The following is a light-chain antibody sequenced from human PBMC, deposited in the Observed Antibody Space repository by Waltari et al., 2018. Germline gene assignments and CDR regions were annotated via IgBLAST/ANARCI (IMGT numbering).Light chain of an antibody. CDR2: ENN. J-gene: IGLJ2*01. CDR3: GTWDSSRGAVV. Sequence: QSVLTQPPSVSAAPGQKATISCSGRSPNMGKKYVSWYQQPLGTAPKLLIYENNKRPSGIPDRFSGSKSGTSATLAITVLQTGDEADYYCGTWDSSRGAVVFGGGTKLTVL. V-gene: IGLV1-51*02. CDR1: SPNMGKKY.